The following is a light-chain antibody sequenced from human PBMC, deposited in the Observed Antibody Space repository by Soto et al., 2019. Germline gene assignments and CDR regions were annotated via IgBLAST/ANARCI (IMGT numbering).Light chain of an antibody. CDR2: GAS. V-gene: IGKV3-15*01. CDR3: QQYNNWPPVT. CDR1: QSVSSN. J-gene: IGKJ5*01. Sequence: ETVMTQSPAALSVSPGERATLSCRASQSVSSNVAWYQQTPGQAPRLLIYGASTRAAGIPDRFSGSGSGTEFTLTISSLQSEDLAVYYCQQYNNWPPVTFGQGTRLDMK.